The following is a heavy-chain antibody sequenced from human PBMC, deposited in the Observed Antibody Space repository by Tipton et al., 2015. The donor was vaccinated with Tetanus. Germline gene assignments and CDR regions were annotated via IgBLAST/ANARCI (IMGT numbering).Heavy chain of an antibody. V-gene: IGHV3-30*09. CDR3: ARRGEARANWFDS. J-gene: IGHJ5*01. D-gene: IGHD2-21*01. CDR1: GLSSLRDT. CDR2: ISSDGKTE. Sequence: SLRLSCVADGLSSLRDTIHWVRQAPGRGLEWVAEISSDGKTESYRDSVKGRFAISRDNAKNSLYLQMNTLRDDDTAVYYCARRGEARANWFDSWGQGTLVTVSS.